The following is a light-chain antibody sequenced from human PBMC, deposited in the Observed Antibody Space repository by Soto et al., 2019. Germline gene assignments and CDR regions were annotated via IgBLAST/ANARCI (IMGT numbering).Light chain of an antibody. Sequence: EIVLTQSPGTLSLSPGERATLSCRASQSVSSSYLAWYQQKPGQAPRLVIYGASSRATGIPDRFSGSGSGKDFTLTISRLEPAEFAVFYCQLYGSSPLYTFGQGTKLEIK. V-gene: IGKV3-20*01. J-gene: IGKJ2*01. CDR3: QLYGSSPLYT. CDR1: QSVSSSY. CDR2: GAS.